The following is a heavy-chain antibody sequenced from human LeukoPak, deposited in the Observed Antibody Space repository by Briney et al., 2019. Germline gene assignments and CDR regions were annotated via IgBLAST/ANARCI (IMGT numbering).Heavy chain of an antibody. D-gene: IGHD1-26*01. CDR2: VYHGGNT. CDR1: GDSITSYF. CDR3: ARSYSGSFLY. Sequence: SETLSLTCTVSGDSITSYFWSWIRQPPGKGLEFIGSVYHGGNTYYKASLKSRVTISLDTSKDQFSLTLSSVTAADTAVYYCARSYSGSFLYWGQGSLVTVSS. V-gene: IGHV4-59*12. J-gene: IGHJ1*01.